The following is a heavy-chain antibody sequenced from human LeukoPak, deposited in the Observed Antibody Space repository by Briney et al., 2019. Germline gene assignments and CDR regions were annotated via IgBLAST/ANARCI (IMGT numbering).Heavy chain of an antibody. Sequence: GGTLRLSCAASGFIFNNYALSWVRQTPGKGLEWVSAISGSGGSTYYADSVKGRFTISRDNSKNTLYLQMNSLRAEDTAVYYCAKRSDFWSGYSYYFDYWGQGTLVTVSS. J-gene: IGHJ4*02. CDR2: ISGSGGST. CDR3: AKRSDFWSGYSYYFDY. CDR1: GFIFNNYA. D-gene: IGHD3-3*01. V-gene: IGHV3-23*01.